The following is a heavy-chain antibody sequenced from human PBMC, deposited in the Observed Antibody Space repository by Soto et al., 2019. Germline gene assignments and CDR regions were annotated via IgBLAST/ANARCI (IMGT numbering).Heavy chain of an antibody. CDR2: IYYSGST. V-gene: IGHV4-59*08. CDR3: ARRPGFGHAFDV. D-gene: IGHD3-10*01. CDR1: GGSISSYY. Sequence: QVQLQESGPGLVKPSETLSLTCTVSGGSISSYYWSWVRQPPGKGLECIGYIYYSGSTNYHPSLKSRVTMAVDTSKNQFPLKLNSVTAADTAVYYCARRPGFGHAFDVWGQGTMVTVSS. J-gene: IGHJ3*01.